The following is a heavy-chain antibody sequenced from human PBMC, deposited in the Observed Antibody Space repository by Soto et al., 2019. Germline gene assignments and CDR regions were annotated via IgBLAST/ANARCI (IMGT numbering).Heavy chain of an antibody. J-gene: IGHJ4*02. D-gene: IGHD2-2*01. V-gene: IGHV3-21*01. CDR3: ARDESAGSSIRY. CDR2: IDESGNYI. CDR1: GSTFSNYG. Sequence: EVQVVESGGGLVKPGGSQRLSCTASGSTFSNYGMNWVRQAPGKGLEWVSSIDESGNYIYYADSVQGRFIISRDNVKNSLYLQMNSLRAEDTAVYFCARDESAGSSIRYWGQGTLVTVSS.